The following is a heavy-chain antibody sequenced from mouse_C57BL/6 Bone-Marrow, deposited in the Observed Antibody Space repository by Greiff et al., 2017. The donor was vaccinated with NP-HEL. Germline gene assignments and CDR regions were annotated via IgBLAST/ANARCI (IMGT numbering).Heavy chain of an antibody. Sequence: VQLQQSGPELVKPGASVKISCKASGYAFSSSWMNWVKQRPGKGLEWIGRIYPGDGDTDYNGKFKGKATLTADKSSSTAYLQLSTLTSEASAVYFCAEWDYWGQGTTLTVSS. D-gene: IGHD1-3*01. V-gene: IGHV1-82*01. CDR2: IYPGDGDT. J-gene: IGHJ2*01. CDR3: AEWDY. CDR1: GYAFSSSW.